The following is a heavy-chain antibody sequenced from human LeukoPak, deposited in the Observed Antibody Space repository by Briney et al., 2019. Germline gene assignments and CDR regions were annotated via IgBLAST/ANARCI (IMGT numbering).Heavy chain of an antibody. CDR1: GYSFTAFY. V-gene: IGHV1-18*04. CDR2: ISAYNGNT. Sequence: ASVKVSCKASGYSFTAFYIHWVRQAPGQGLEWMGWISAYNGNTNYAQKLQGRVTMTTDTSTSTAYMELRSLRSDDTAVYYCAREKRYCSGGSCRNYYGMDVWGQGTTVTVSS. CDR3: AREKRYCSGGSCRNYYGMDV. D-gene: IGHD2-15*01. J-gene: IGHJ6*02.